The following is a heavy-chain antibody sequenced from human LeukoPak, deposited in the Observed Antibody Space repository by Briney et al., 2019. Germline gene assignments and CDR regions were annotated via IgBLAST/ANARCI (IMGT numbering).Heavy chain of an antibody. CDR3: ARDGIYGDCDI. D-gene: IGHD4-17*01. CDR2: INAGNGNT. V-gene: IGHV1-3*01. J-gene: IGHJ3*02. CDR1: GYTFTSYP. Sequence: VASVKVSCKASGYTFTSYPMHWVRQAPGQRLEWMGWINAGNGNTKYSQKFQGRVTITRDTSASTAYMDLSSLRSEDTAVYYCARDGIYGDCDIWGQGTMVTVSS.